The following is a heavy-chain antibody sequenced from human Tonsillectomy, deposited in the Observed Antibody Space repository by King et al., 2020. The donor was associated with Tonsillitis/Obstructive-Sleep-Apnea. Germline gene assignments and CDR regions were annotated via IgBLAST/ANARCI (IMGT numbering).Heavy chain of an antibody. Sequence: QLQESGPGLVKPSETLSLTCSVSGASISSSSNYRGWIRQPPGKGLEWIGSIYYSESTYYNPSRKSRVTIFEDTSENQFSLNLTSVTAADTAVYYCVRHSSMDGELVDYWGQGILVTVSS. CDR3: VRHSSMDGELVDY. CDR2: IYYSEST. V-gene: IGHV4-39*01. D-gene: IGHD4-17*01. J-gene: IGHJ4*02. CDR1: GASISSSSNY.